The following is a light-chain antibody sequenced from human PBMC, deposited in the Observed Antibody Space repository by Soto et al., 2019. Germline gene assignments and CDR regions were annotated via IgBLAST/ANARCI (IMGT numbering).Light chain of an antibody. J-gene: IGKJ4*01. Sequence: EIVMTQSPATLSVSPGERAILSCRASQSVSSNLAWYQQKPGQAPRLLIYGASTRATGIPARFSGSGSGTEFTLTRSSLQSEDFAVYDCQQYNNWPPLTFGGGNKVEL. V-gene: IGKV3-15*01. CDR1: QSVSSN. CDR2: GAS. CDR3: QQYNNWPPLT.